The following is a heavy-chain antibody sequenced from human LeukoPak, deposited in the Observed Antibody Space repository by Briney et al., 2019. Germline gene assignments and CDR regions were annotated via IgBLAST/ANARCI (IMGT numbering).Heavy chain of an antibody. J-gene: IGHJ4*02. D-gene: IGHD6-13*01. Sequence: PGGSLRLSCAASGFTFSSYWMHWVRQAPGRGLVWVSRINSDGSSTSYADSVKGRFTISRDNAKNTLYLQMNSLRAEDTAVYYCARVYSSSWYSFDYWGQGTLVTVSS. CDR2: INSDGSST. CDR1: GFTFSSYW. V-gene: IGHV3-74*01. CDR3: ARVYSSSWYSFDY.